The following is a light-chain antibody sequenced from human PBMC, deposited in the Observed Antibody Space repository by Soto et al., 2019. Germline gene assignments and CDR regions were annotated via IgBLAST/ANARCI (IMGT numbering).Light chain of an antibody. Sequence: EIVLTQSPGTLSLSPGERATLSCRASQSFSSSYLAWYQQKPGQAPRLLIYGASTRATGVPDRFSGSGSGSDFTLTISRLEPEDFAVYYCQQYGGSPRTFGQGTKVGIK. V-gene: IGKV3-20*01. CDR2: GAS. J-gene: IGKJ1*01. CDR3: QQYGGSPRT. CDR1: QSFSSSY.